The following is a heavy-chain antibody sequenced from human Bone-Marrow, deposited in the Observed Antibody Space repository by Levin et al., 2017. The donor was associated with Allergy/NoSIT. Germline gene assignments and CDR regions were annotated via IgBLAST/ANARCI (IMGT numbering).Heavy chain of an antibody. Sequence: GGSLRLSCAASGFNFGDYAMTWFRQAPGKGLEWVGFITPKNYGGTAEYAASVRGRFTISRDDSKSVAYLQMNSLKIEDTAVYYCSRDRANNDFWSGQFHGIAYWGQGNLVTVSS. J-gene: IGHJ4*02. D-gene: IGHD3-3*01. CDR2: ITPKNYGGTA. V-gene: IGHV3-49*03. CDR3: SRDRANNDFWSGQFHGIAY. CDR1: GFNFGDYA.